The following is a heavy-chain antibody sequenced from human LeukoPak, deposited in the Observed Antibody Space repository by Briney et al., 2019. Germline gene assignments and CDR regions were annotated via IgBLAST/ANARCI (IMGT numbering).Heavy chain of an antibody. D-gene: IGHD6-6*01. Sequence: PGGSLRLSCAASGFTFDDYGMSWVRQAPGKGLEWVSGINWNGGSTGYADSVKGRFTISRDNAKNSLYLQMNSLRAEDTAVYYCAKNRLGSTYSSSSLGGQGTLVTVSS. CDR1: GFTFDDYG. J-gene: IGHJ4*02. CDR2: INWNGGST. V-gene: IGHV3-20*04. CDR3: AKNRLGSTYSSSSL.